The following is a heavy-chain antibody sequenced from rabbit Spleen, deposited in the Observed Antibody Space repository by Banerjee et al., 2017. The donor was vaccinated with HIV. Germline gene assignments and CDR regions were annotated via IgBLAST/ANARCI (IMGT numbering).Heavy chain of an antibody. CDR1: GFSFSSNHY. D-gene: IGHD4-2*01. CDR3: ARDAAGREDFNL. Sequence: QSLEESGGDLVKPGASLTLTCTASGFSFSSNHYMCWVRQAPGKGLEWIACIEGGNSAFSYFASWAKGRFTISRTSSTTVTLQMTSLTVADTATYFCARDAAGREDFNLWGQGTLVTVS. V-gene: IGHV1S40*01. J-gene: IGHJ4*01. CDR2: IEGGNSAFS.